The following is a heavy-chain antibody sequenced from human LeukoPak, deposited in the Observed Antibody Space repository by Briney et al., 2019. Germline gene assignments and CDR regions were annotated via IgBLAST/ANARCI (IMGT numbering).Heavy chain of an antibody. D-gene: IGHD2-2*01. CDR2: ISGNNDNP. Sequence: ASVRVSCKTSGYTFSNFGINWVRQAPGQGLEWMGWISGNNDNPNYGQKFQGRLTVTTDSSTSTAYMELRNLRFDDTAVYYCARDGTSTDDYWGQGTLVTVSS. V-gene: IGHV1-18*01. CDR3: ARDGTSTDDY. CDR1: GYTFSNFG. J-gene: IGHJ4*02.